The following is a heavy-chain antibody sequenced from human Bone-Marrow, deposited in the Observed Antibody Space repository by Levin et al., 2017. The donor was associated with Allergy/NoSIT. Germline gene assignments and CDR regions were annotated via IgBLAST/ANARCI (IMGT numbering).Heavy chain of an antibody. D-gene: IGHD4-11*01. V-gene: IGHV3-49*03. CDR1: GFTFDEFA. CDR2: IRSKTFRGST. CDR3: ARGDGTVTHY. J-gene: IGHJ4*02. Sequence: SCRTSGFTFDEFAMSWFRQAPGKGLEWVSCIRSKTFRGSTDYAASVTGRFSISRDDSKKIAHLQMNNLKTDDTAVYFCARGDGTVTHYWGQGTLVTVSS.